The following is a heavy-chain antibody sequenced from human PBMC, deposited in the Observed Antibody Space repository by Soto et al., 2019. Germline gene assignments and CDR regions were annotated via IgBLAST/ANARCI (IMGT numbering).Heavy chain of an antibody. D-gene: IGHD6-19*01. V-gene: IGHV4-39*01. Sequence: QVSLQESGPGLVRPSETLSLTCTVSGASITESTYYWGWFRQPPGKVLEWIGSISTSGNTYSNPSLKRRVTISVDKSKSQLSLKVTAVTGADTAVFYCARLDGGCGNWFDPWGQGTLVTVSS. CDR1: GASITESTYY. CDR2: ISTSGNT. J-gene: IGHJ5*02. CDR3: ARLDGGCGNWFDP.